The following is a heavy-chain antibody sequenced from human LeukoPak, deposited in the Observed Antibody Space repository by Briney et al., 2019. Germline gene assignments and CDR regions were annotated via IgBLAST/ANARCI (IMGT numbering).Heavy chain of an antibody. CDR1: GGSISSYY. CDR3: ARDIIQLWSRYFDL. Sequence: PSETLSLTCTVSGGSISSYYWSWTRQPPGKGLEWIGYIYYSGSTNYNPSLKSRVTISVDTSKNQFSLKLSSVTAADTAVYYRARDIIQLWSRYFDLWGRGTLVTVSS. V-gene: IGHV4-59*01. CDR2: IYYSGST. D-gene: IGHD5-18*01. J-gene: IGHJ2*01.